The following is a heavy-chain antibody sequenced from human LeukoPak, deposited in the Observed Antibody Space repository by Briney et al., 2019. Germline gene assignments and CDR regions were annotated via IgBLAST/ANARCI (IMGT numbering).Heavy chain of an antibody. CDR2: INPSGGST. V-gene: IGHV1-46*01. CDR3: ARDGDSYGYYYYGMDV. J-gene: IGHJ6*02. CDR1: GYTFTSYY. Sequence: ASVKVSCKASGYTFTSYYMHWVRQAPRQGLEWMGIINPSGGSTSYAQKFQGRVTMTRDTSTSTVYMELSSLRSDDTAVYYCARDGDSYGYYYYGMDVWGQGTTVTVSS. D-gene: IGHD5-18*01.